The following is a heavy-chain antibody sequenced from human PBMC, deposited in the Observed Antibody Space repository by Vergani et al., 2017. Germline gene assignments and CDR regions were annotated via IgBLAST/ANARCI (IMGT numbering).Heavy chain of an antibody. CDR3: AKSPRTYIAAQSY. CDR1: GFTFSSYE. J-gene: IGHJ4*02. V-gene: IGHV3-48*03. Sequence: EVQLVESGGGLVQPGGSLRLSCAASGFTFSSYEMNWVRQAPGKGLEWVSYISSSGSTIYYADSVKGRFTISRDNAKNSLYLQMNSLRAEDTAVYYCAKSPRTYIAAQSYWGQGTLVTVSS. CDR2: ISSSGSTI. D-gene: IGHD6-6*01.